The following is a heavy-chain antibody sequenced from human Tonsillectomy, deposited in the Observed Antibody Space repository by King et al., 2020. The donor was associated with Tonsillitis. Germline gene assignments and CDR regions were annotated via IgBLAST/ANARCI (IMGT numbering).Heavy chain of an antibody. CDR3: AKDPSNGDYAPERHDY. CDR2: ISGSGDTT. V-gene: IGHV3-23*04. Sequence: VQLVESGGGLVQPGGSLRLSCAASGFTFSNYAMSWVRQAPGMGLEWVSAISGSGDTTYYADSVKGRFTISRDNSKNTLYLQMNSLRAEDTAKYYCAKDPSNGDYAPERHDYWGQGTLVTVSS. J-gene: IGHJ4*02. D-gene: IGHD4-17*01. CDR1: GFTFSNYA.